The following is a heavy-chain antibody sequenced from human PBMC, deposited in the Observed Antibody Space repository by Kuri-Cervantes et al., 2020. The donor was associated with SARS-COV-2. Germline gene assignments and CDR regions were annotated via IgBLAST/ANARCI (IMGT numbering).Heavy chain of an antibody. CDR1: GYTLTELS. CDR3: ATDHIAAAGLFDY. CDR2: FDPEDGET. D-gene: IGHD6-13*01. Sequence: ASVKVSCKVSGYTLTELSMHWVRQAPGKGLEWMGGFDPEDGETIYAQKFQGRVTMTEDTSTDTAYMELSSLRSEDTAVYYCATDHIAAAGLFDYWGQGTRGTVSS. V-gene: IGHV1-24*01. J-gene: IGHJ4*02.